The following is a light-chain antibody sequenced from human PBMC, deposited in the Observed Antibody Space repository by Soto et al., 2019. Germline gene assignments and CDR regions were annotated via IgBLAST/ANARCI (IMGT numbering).Light chain of an antibody. CDR1: SSNIGAGYD. J-gene: IGLJ3*02. Sequence: QPVLTQPPSVSGAPGQGVTISCTGSSSNIGAGYDVHWYQHLPGTAPKLLIYGNNNRPSGVPDRFSGSRSGTSASLAITGLQAEDEADYYCQSYDYSLSGFWVFGGGTKVTVL. CDR2: GNN. V-gene: IGLV1-40*01. CDR3: QSYDYSLSGFWV.